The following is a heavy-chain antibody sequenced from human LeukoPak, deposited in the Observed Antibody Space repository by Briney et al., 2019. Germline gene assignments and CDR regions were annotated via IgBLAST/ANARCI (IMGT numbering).Heavy chain of an antibody. J-gene: IGHJ2*01. CDR2: ISSSSSYI. V-gene: IGHV3-21*01. D-gene: IGHD6-19*01. CDR1: GFTFSSYS. CDR3: ARDSVAVAPSWYFDL. Sequence: GGSLRLSCAASGFTFSSYSMNWARQAPGKGLEWVSSISSSSSYIYYADSVKGRFTISRDNAKNSLYLQMNSLRAEDTAVYYCARDSVAVAPSWYFDLWGRGTLVTVSS.